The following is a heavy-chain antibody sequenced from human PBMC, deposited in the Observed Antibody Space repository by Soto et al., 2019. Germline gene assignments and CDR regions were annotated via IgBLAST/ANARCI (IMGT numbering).Heavy chain of an antibody. CDR2: SYSTGTT. CDR1: GFTVGNNS. CDR3: AKNGRGAGSHYTSFGY. Sequence: EVQLVESGGGLIQPGGSLKLSCAASGFTVGNNSMSWVRQAPGKGLEWVSLSYSTGTTKYADSVKGRFTVSRDNAKHPLYLPMHPLRAEDTAVYYCAKNGRGAGSHYTSFGYWGQGTLVTVSS. D-gene: IGHD3-10*01. J-gene: IGHJ4*02. V-gene: IGHV3-53*01.